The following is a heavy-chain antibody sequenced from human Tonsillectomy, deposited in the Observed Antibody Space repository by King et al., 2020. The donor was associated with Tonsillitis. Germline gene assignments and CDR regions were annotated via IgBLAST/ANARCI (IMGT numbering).Heavy chain of an antibody. Sequence: QLVQSGAEVKKPGSSVKVSCKASGGTFSSYPISWVRQAPGQGLEWMGRIIPVLDIANYAQKFQGRVTITADKSTSTAYMELSSLRSEDTAVYYCAEELWERRVDAYWGQGTLVTVSS. V-gene: IGHV1-69*09. J-gene: IGHJ4*02. CDR2: IIPVLDIA. CDR1: GGTFSSYP. D-gene: IGHD1-26*01. CDR3: AEELWERRVDAY.